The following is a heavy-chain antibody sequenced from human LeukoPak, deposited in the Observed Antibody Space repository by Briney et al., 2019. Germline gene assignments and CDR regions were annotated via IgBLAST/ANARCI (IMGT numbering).Heavy chain of an antibody. CDR2: ISSSSSYI. V-gene: IGHV3-21*01. J-gene: IGHJ4*02. Sequence: GGSLILSGATSGLTFSSYSINRVRQAPGKGLERISSISSSSSYIYYADSVKGRFTISRDNAKNSLYLQMNSLRAEDTAVYYCATVEIVVPIGEDYWGQGTLVTVSS. CDR1: GLTFSSYS. CDR3: ATVEIVVPIGEDY. D-gene: IGHD3-22*01.